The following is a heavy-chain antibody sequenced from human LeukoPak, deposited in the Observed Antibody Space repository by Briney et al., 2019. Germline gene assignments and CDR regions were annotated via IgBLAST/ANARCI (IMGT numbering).Heavy chain of an antibody. J-gene: IGHJ6*03. CDR3: ARVAGSYYYYYMDV. Sequence: LSLTCTVSGGSISSSSYYWGWIRQAPGKGLEWVSYISSSGSTIYYADSVKGRFTISRDNAKNSLYLQMNSLRAEDTAVYYCARVAGSYYYYYMDVWGKGTTVTISS. D-gene: IGHD6-19*01. CDR2: ISSSGSTI. V-gene: IGHV3-11*04. CDR1: GGSISSSSYY.